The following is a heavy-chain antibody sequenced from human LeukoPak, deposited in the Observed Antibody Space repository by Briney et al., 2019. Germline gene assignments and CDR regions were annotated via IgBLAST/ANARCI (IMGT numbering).Heavy chain of an antibody. V-gene: IGHV3-48*01. CDR1: GFTFSTYG. CDR2: ISSSSDSI. J-gene: IGHJ4*02. Sequence: PGGSLRLSCAASGFTFSTYGMTWVRQAPGKGLEWISYISSSSDSIKYADSVKGRFTSSRDNSKNTLYLQMNSLRAEDTAVYYCAKGKGMVYNNYCFDCWGQGSLVTVSS. CDR3: AKGKGMVYNNYCFDC. D-gene: IGHD4-11*01.